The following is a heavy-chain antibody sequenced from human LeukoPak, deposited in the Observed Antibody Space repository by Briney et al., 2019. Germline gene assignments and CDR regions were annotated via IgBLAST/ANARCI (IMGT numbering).Heavy chain of an antibody. Sequence: PGGSLRLSCAASGFTFSSYAMSWVRQAPGKGLEWVSAISGSGGSTYYADSVKGRFTISRDNSKNTLYLQMNSLRAEDMAVYYCAKDRVWFGERNPFDYWGQGTLVTVSS. V-gene: IGHV3-23*01. J-gene: IGHJ4*02. CDR1: GFTFSSYA. CDR2: ISGSGGST. D-gene: IGHD3-10*01. CDR3: AKDRVWFGERNPFDY.